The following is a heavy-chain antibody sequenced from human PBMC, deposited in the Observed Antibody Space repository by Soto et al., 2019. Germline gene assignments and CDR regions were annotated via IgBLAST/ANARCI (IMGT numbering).Heavy chain of an antibody. CDR1: GFTFSNYG. CDR3: AKGYCGGDCYRWPDGIYGMDV. D-gene: IGHD2-21*02. CDR2: IRGSGAKA. Sequence: VSLRLSCAASGFTFSNYGMSWVRQAPGKGLEWVSGIRGSGAKAYHADSVKGRFTISRDNSKNILYLQMNSLRAEDTAVYYCAKGYCGGDCYRWPDGIYGMDVWGQGTTVTVSS. V-gene: IGHV3-23*01. J-gene: IGHJ6*02.